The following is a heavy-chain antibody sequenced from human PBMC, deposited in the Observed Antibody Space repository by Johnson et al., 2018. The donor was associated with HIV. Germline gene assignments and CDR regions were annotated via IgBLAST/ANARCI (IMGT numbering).Heavy chain of an antibody. Sequence: QMLLVESGGGVVQPGRSLRLSCAASGLTFSSYGMHWVRQAPGKGLEWVAVISYDGSKKYYAGSVKGRFPISRDNSKTTLYLQMNSLRAEDTAVYYCAKAPYGSGIRPGAFDIWGQGTMVTVSS. CDR3: AKAPYGSGIRPGAFDI. CDR2: ISYDGSKK. CDR1: GLTFSSYG. J-gene: IGHJ3*02. V-gene: IGHV3-30*18. D-gene: IGHD3-10*01.